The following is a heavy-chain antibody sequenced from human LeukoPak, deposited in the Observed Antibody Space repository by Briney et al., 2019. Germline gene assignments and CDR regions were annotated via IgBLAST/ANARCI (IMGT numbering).Heavy chain of an antibody. CDR1: GGSVSSGSYY. CDR3: ARGRGGYRPDY. D-gene: IGHD1-26*01. V-gene: IGHV4-61*01. J-gene: IGHJ4*02. CDR2: IYYSGST. Sequence: PSETLSLTCTVSGGSVSSGSYYWSWIRQPPGKGLERIGYIYYSGSTNYNPSLKSRVTISVDTSKNQFSLKLSSVTAADTAVYYCARGRGGYRPDYWGQGTLVTVSS.